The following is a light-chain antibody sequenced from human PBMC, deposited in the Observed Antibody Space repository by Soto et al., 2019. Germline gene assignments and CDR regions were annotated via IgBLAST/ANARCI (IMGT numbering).Light chain of an antibody. V-gene: IGLV2-14*01. CDR1: SSDVGAYNY. CDR2: DVT. CDR3: GTWDSSLRAYV. Sequence: QSVLAQPASASGSPGQSIAISCTGTSSDVGAYNYVSWYQQHPAKAPKLMIYDVTNRPSGVSGRFSGSKSGNTASLTITGLQTGDEADYYCGTWDSSLRAYVFGFGTKVPFL. J-gene: IGLJ1*01.